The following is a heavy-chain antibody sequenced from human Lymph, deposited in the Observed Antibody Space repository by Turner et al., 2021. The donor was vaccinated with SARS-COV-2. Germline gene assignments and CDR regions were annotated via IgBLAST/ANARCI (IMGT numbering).Heavy chain of an antibody. CDR3: ARDLVVYGMDV. CDR1: GVTGSSNY. CDR2: IDSGGST. V-gene: IGHV3-53*02. Sequence: EVQLVETGGGWLRPGWSVRVSCVASGVTGSSNYMTWVRQATGKGLEWVSVIDSGGSTVYADSVKGRFTSSRDNSKNTLYLKMNSLRAEDTAVYYCARDLVVYGMDVWGQGTTVTVSS. J-gene: IGHJ6*02. D-gene: IGHD3-10*01.